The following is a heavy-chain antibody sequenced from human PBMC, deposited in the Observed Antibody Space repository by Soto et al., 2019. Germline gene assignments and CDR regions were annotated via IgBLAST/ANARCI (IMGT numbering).Heavy chain of an antibody. CDR3: ASFPYYDILTGYSQLDY. D-gene: IGHD3-9*01. CDR1: GGSISSGDYY. Sequence: SETLSLTCTVSGGSISSGDYYWSWIRQPPGKGLEWIGYIYYSGSTYYNPSLKSRVTISVDTSKNQFSLKLSSVTAADTAVYYCASFPYYDILTGYSQLDYWGQGTLVTVSS. V-gene: IGHV4-30-4*01. CDR2: IYYSGST. J-gene: IGHJ4*02.